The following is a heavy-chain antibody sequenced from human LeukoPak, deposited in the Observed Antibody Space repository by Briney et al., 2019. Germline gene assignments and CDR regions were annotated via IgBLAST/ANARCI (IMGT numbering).Heavy chain of an antibody. CDR1: GGSISSTTYY. V-gene: IGHV4-39*01. J-gene: IGHJ4*02. CDR3: ARCSGGSCFKGLDY. Sequence: SETLSLTCTVSGGSISSTTYYWFWIRQPPGKGLEWIGSIYYSGSTYYNPSLKSRVTISVDTSKNQFSLKLSSVTAADTGLYYCARCSGGSCFKGLDYRGQGILVTVSP. D-gene: IGHD2-15*01. CDR2: IYYSGST.